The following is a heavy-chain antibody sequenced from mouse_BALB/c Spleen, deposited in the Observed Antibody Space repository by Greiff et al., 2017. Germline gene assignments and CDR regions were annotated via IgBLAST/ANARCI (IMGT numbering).Heavy chain of an antibody. V-gene: IGHV2-9*01. CDR1: GFSLTSYG. CDR2: IWGGGST. Sequence: VMLVESGPGLVAPSQSLSITCTVSGFSLTSYGVHWVRQPPGKGLEWLGVIWGGGSTYYNSALKSRLSISKDNSKSQVFLKMNSLQTDDTAMYYCAKQMITTVVADYAMDYWGQGTSVTVSS. CDR3: AKQMITTVVADYAMDY. D-gene: IGHD1-1*01. J-gene: IGHJ4*01.